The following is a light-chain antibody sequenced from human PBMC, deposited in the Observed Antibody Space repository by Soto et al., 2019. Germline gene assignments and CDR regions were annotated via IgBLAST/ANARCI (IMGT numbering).Light chain of an antibody. CDR1: QSVSSNY. CDR2: GAS. J-gene: IGKJ1*01. V-gene: IGKV3-20*01. CDR3: QQYNKWPRWT. Sequence: ETVLTQSPGTLAVSPGERATLSCRASQSVSSNYLAWYQQKPGQAPRLLIYGASSRATGIPDRFSGSGSGTDFTLTISRLEPEDFAVYYCQQYNKWPRWTFGQGTKVDI.